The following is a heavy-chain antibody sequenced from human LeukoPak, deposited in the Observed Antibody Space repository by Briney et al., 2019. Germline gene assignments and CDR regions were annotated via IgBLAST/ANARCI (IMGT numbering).Heavy chain of an antibody. J-gene: IGHJ6*03. Sequence: SETLSLTCTVSGGSISSYYWSWIRQPPGKGLEWIGYIYYSGSTNYNPSLKSRVTISVDTSKNQSSLKLSSVTAADTAVYYCARSDTTLYYYYYMDVWGKGTTVTIPS. CDR2: IYYSGST. D-gene: IGHD1-1*01. V-gene: IGHV4-59*01. CDR3: ARSDTTLYYYYYMDV. CDR1: GGSISSYY.